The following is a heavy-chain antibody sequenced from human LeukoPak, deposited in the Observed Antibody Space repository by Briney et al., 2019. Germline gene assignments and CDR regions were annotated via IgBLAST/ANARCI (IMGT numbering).Heavy chain of an antibody. J-gene: IGHJ5*02. CDR2: IYHSGST. V-gene: IGHV4-38-2*02. Sequence: KPSETLSLTCTVSGYSISSGYYWGWIRQPPGKGLEWIGSIYHSGSTYYNPSLKSRVTISVDTSMNQFSLKLSSVTAADTAVYYCARAPTEYSSSPGRFDPWGQGTLVTVSS. D-gene: IGHD6-6*01. CDR1: GYSISSGYY. CDR3: ARAPTEYSSSPGRFDP.